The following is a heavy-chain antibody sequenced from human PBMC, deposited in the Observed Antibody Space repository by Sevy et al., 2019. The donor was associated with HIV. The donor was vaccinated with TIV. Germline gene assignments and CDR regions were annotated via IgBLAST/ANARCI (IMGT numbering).Heavy chain of an antibody. J-gene: IGHJ4*02. V-gene: IGHV3-7*01. D-gene: IGHD3-16*01. CDR2: IKADGSDK. Sequence: GGSLRLSCAASGFTFSANWMYWVRQAPGRGLEWVANIKADGSDKHYVDSVEGRFTISRDNAKNLLFLQMNSLRVEDTAVYYCAHETFGRFESWGQRTLVTVSS. CDR1: GFTFSANW. CDR3: AHETFGRFES.